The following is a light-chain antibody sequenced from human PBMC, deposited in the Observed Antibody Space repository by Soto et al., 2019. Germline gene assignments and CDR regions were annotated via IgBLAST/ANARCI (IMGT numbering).Light chain of an antibody. CDR3: QQFGDSPPAFT. CDR1: QSVSSRN. CDR2: GAS. V-gene: IGKV3-20*01. J-gene: IGKJ2*01. Sequence: ERILTQSPGTLSLSPGERVTLSCRASQSVSSRNLAWYQHKPGQAPRLLSYGASIRATGIPDRFSASGSGADFTLTIRRLEPEDFAVYYCQQFGDSPPAFTFGQGTKLEI.